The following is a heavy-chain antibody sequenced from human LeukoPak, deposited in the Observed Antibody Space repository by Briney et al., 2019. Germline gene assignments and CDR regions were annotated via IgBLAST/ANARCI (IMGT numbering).Heavy chain of an antibody. Sequence: GGSLRLSCAASGFTFRRYRMSWVRQAPGKRLEWVATIKQDGSETYYVDSVKGRFAISRDNAKNSLYLQMNSLRVEDTAVYYCARPIYSSGWDQFQHWGQGTLVTVSS. J-gene: IGHJ1*01. D-gene: IGHD6-19*01. CDR1: GFTFRRYR. V-gene: IGHV3-7*01. CDR2: IKQDGSET. CDR3: ARPIYSSGWDQFQH.